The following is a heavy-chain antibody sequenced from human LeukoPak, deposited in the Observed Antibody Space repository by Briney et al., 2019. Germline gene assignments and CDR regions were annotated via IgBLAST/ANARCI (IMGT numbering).Heavy chain of an antibody. V-gene: IGHV3-53*01. J-gene: IGHJ4*02. CDR2: IYSDGRT. D-gene: IGHD3-22*01. Sequence: QPGGSLRLSCAASGFTVSDNYITWVRQAPAKGLEWVSIIYSDGRTYYAQSVKGRFTISRDNSKNTLYLQMNSLRADDTAVYYCARGGGYYYRGTRDFDYWGQGTLVTVSS. CDR1: GFTVSDNY. CDR3: ARGGGYYYRGTRDFDY.